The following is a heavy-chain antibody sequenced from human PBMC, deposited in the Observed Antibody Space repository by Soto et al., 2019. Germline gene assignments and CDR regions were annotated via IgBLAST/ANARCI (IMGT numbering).Heavy chain of an antibody. Sequence: PWWSLRLSCAGSVFTFASYVMTWFRQAPGKGLEWVSSISATGGSTYYAGSVKGRFTISRDNSKNTLYLQMNSLRAEDTAIYYCANAEHPRRSIGFDYWGQGTLVTVSS. CDR2: ISATGGST. CDR1: VFTFASYV. J-gene: IGHJ4*02. CDR3: ANAEHPRRSIGFDY. V-gene: IGHV3-23*01. D-gene: IGHD3-16*02.